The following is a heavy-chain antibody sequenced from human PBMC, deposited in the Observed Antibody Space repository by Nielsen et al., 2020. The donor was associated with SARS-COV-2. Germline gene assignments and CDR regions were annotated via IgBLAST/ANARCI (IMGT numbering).Heavy chain of an antibody. V-gene: IGHV3-30*04. D-gene: IGHD6-19*01. CDR1: GLTFSHYA. CDR3: ARVVSGVAGSLDY. CDR2: ISYDGSNK. Sequence: SLKLYCEASGLTFSHYAMQWVCQAPGKGLEWVAVISYDGSNKYYADSVTGRFTISRYKSKNTLYLQMNNLGAEDTALYYCARVVSGVAGSLDYWGQGILVTVSS. J-gene: IGHJ4*02.